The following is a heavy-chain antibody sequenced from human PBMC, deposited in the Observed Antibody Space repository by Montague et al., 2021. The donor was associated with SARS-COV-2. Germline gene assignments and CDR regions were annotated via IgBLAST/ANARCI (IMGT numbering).Heavy chain of an antibody. D-gene: IGHD2-2*01. V-gene: IGHV4-31*03. Sequence: TLSLTCTVSGGSISSGGYYWSWIRQHPGKGLEWIGYIYYSGSTYYNPSLKSRVTISVDTSKNQFSLKLSSVTAADTAVYYCATESLGYCSSTSCYGPHYGMDVWGQGTTVTASS. CDR2: IYYSGST. J-gene: IGHJ6*02. CDR1: GGSISSGGYY. CDR3: ATESLGYCSSTSCYGPHYGMDV.